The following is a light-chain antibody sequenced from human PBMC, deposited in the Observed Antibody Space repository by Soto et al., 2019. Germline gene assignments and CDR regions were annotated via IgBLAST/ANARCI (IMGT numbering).Light chain of an antibody. Sequence: ESVMTQSPATLSVSPGNRVTLSCRASQSVGVNLAWYQQKPGQAPRLLIYDASTRATGVPARFTGSGSGTEFSLTISSLQSEDSALYYCQQYNDWPITFGQGTRLEMK. CDR3: QQYNDWPIT. J-gene: IGKJ5*01. V-gene: IGKV3-15*01. CDR2: DAS. CDR1: QSVGVN.